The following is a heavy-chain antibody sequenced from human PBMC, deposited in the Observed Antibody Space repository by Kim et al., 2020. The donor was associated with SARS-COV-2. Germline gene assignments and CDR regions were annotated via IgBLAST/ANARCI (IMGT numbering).Heavy chain of an antibody. J-gene: IGHJ4*02. CDR2: TRNKANSYTT. CDR1: GFTFSDYY. Sequence: GGSLRLSCAASGFTFSDYYMDWVRQAPGKGLEWVGCTRNKANSYTTEYAASVKGRFTISRDDSKNSLHLQMHSLKTEDTDVYYCRSGECELCGGYYWGQG. D-gene: IGHD1-26*01. V-gene: IGHV3-72*01. CDR3: RSGECELCGGYY.